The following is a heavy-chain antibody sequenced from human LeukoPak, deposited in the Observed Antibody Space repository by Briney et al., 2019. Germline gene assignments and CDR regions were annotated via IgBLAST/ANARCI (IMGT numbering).Heavy chain of an antibody. CDR3: ARCPTLISAMVGGERLIDY. D-gene: IGHD5-18*01. J-gene: IGHJ4*02. Sequence: SETLSLTCAVYGGSFSGYYWSWIRQPPGKGLEWIGEINLSGSTNYNPSLKSRVTISVDTSKNQFALKLSSVTAADTAVYYCARCPTLISAMVGGERLIDYWGQGSLVTVSS. V-gene: IGHV4-34*01. CDR1: GGSFSGYY. CDR2: INLSGST.